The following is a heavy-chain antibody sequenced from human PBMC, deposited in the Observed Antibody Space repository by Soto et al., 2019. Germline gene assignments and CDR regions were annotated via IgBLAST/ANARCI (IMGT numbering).Heavy chain of an antibody. J-gene: IGHJ4*02. CDR1: GFTFSSDA. Sequence: PGGALRLSCAASGFTFSSDAMGWVRQARGKGLEWVSGISGSGGSIYYADSVKGRFTISRDNSKNTLFLQMNSLRAEDTAVYYCAKLRGSGSYSNFDYWGQGTLVTVSS. CDR2: ISGSGGSI. D-gene: IGHD1-26*01. V-gene: IGHV3-23*01. CDR3: AKLRGSGSYSNFDY.